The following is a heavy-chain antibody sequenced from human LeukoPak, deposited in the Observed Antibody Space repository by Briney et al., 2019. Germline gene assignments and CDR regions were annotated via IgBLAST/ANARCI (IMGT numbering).Heavy chain of an antibody. V-gene: IGHV4-31*03. CDR3: ARDLGYCSSSSCRYFDY. Sequence: SETLSLTCTVSGGSISSGGYYWSWIRQHPGKGLEWIGCIYYSGSTYYNPSLKSRVTISVDTSKNQFSLKLSSVTAADAAVYYCARDLGYCSSSSCRYFDYWGQGTLVTVSS. CDR2: IYYSGST. CDR1: GGSISSGGYY. D-gene: IGHD2-2*01. J-gene: IGHJ4*02.